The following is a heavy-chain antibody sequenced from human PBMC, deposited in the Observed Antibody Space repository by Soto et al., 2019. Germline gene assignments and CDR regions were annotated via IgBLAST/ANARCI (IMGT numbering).Heavy chain of an antibody. CDR2: IYYSGST. CDR3: AKPVFKSDYDSSGYQIDY. Sequence: PSETLSLTCSVAGGSISRYYWSWIRQPPGKGLEWIGYIYYSGSTNYNPSLKSRVTISVDTSKNQFSLKLSSVTAEDTAVYYCAKPVFKSDYDSSGYQIDYWGQGTLVTVSS. J-gene: IGHJ4*02. CDR1: GGSISRYY. V-gene: IGHV4-59*01. D-gene: IGHD3-22*01.